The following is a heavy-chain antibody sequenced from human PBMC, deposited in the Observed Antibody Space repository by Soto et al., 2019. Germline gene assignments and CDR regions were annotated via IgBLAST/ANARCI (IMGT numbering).Heavy chain of an antibody. CDR2: ISAYNGNT. Sequence: ASVKVSCKASGYTFTSYGISWARQAPGQGLEWMGWISAYNGNTNYAQKLQGRVTMTTDTSTSTAYMELRSLRSDDTAVYYCASQFPRYYYGMDVWGQGTTVTVSS. CDR1: GYTFTSYG. J-gene: IGHJ6*02. CDR3: ASQFPRYYYGMDV. V-gene: IGHV1-18*01.